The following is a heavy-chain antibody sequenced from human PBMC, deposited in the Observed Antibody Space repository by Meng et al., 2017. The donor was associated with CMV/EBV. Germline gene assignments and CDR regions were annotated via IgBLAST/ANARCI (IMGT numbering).Heavy chain of an antibody. V-gene: IGHV3-73*01. CDR3: IQADYDNTGYLAY. CDR1: WFLFSDSA. CDR2: IRSKANSFAT. D-gene: IGHD3-22*01. Sequence: SWFLFSDSAMHWVRQASGKGLEWVGRIRSKANSFATAYAASVRGRFTISRDDSKNTAYLQMNSLKTEDTAVYYCIQADYDNTGYLAYWGQGTLVTVSS. J-gene: IGHJ4*02.